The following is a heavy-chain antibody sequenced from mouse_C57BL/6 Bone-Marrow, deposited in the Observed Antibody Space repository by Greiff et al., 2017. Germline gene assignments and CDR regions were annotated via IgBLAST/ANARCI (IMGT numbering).Heavy chain of an antibody. V-gene: IGHV14-4*01. J-gene: IGHJ2*01. CDR1: GFNIKDDD. D-gene: IGHD2-1*01. Sequence: VQLQQSGAELVRPGASVKLSCTASGFNIKDDDMHWVKQRPEQGLEWIGWIDPENGDTEYASKFQGKATITADTSSNTAYLQLSSLTSEDTAVYYCTTGYLLWPHWSQGTTLTVSS. CDR2: IDPENGDT. CDR3: TTGYLLWPH.